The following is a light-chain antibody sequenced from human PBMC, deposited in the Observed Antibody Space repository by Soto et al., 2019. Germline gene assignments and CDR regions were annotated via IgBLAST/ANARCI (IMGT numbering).Light chain of an antibody. CDR3: QQYGSSPFT. CDR2: AAS. CDR1: QSVSVNS. V-gene: IGKV3-20*01. Sequence: EIVLTQSPGTLSLSPGERATLSCRASQSVSVNSLAWYQQKGGQAPRLLIYAASTRATGVPDRFSGSGSGTDFALTISSLETDDSAVYYCQQYGSSPFTFGHGTKVDIK. J-gene: IGKJ3*01.